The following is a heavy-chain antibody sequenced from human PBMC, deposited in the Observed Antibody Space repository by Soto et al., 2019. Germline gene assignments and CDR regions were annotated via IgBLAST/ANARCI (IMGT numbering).Heavy chain of an antibody. CDR1: GGSITRNNHF. D-gene: IGHD6-19*01. CDR3: ARLGSSGWYQGSYFDY. Sequence: QLQLQESGPGLVKASETLSLTCTVSGGSITRNNHFWGWIRQSPGKGLEWIGSIKYGGTTNYNPSLKSRVIMSAETSKNQFSLMMNSVTAADTAVYYCARLGSSGWYQGSYFDYWGQGTLVTVSS. CDR2: IKYGGTT. J-gene: IGHJ4*02. V-gene: IGHV4-39*01.